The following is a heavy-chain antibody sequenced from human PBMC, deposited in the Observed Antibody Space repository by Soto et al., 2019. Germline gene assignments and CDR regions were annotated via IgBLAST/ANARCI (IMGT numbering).Heavy chain of an antibody. CDR1: GFTFSSYS. Sequence: GGSLRLSCAASGFTFSSYSMNWVRQAPGKGLEWVSSISSSSSYIYYADSVKGRFTISRDNAKNSLYLQMNSLRAEDTAVYYCARDSEGDDPSSPHILYYYGMDVWGQGTTVTVSS. V-gene: IGHV3-21*01. CDR2: ISSSSSYI. CDR3: ARDSEGDDPSSPHILYYYGMDV. D-gene: IGHD3-16*01. J-gene: IGHJ6*02.